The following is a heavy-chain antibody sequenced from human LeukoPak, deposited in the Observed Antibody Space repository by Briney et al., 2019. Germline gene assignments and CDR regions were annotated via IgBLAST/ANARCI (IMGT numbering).Heavy chain of an antibody. J-gene: IGHJ5*02. CDR3: AKDVSPRIAVAGTS. Sequence: GRSLRLSCAASGFTFDDYAMHWVRQAPGKGLEWVSGISWNSGRIGYADSVKGRFTISRDNAKNSLYLQMNSLRAEDTAVYYCAKDVSPRIAVAGTSWGQGTLVTVSS. D-gene: IGHD6-19*01. CDR1: GFTFDDYA. V-gene: IGHV3-9*01. CDR2: ISWNSGRI.